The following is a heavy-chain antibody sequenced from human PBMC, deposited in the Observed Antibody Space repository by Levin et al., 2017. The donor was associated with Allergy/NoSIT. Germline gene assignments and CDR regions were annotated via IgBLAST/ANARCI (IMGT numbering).Heavy chain of an antibody. Sequence: VASVKVSCKASGYTFTGYYMHWVRQAPGQGLEWMGWINPNSGGTNYAQKFQGRVTMTRDTSISTAYMELSRLRSDDTAVYYCARDRIYCSSTSCSGGPFDYWGQGTLVTVSS. J-gene: IGHJ4*02. CDR2: INPNSGGT. CDR1: GYTFTGYY. D-gene: IGHD2-2*01. CDR3: ARDRIYCSSTSCSGGPFDY. V-gene: IGHV1-2*02.